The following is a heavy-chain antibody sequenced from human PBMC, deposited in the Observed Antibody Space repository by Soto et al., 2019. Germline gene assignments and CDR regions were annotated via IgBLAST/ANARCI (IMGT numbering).Heavy chain of an antibody. CDR2: IIPIFRTT. CDR3: AKDGGREGYFGNWFDP. J-gene: IGHJ5*02. D-gene: IGHD2-15*01. Sequence: QVQLVQSGAEVKKPGSSVKVSCKASGGTFSNYAITWVRQAPGQGLEWLGRIIPIFRTTDYAQKFQGRVTITADESTTTAYMELSSLRSHDTAVYYCAKDGGREGYFGNWFDPWGQGTLVTVSS. CDR1: GGTFSNYA. V-gene: IGHV1-69*15.